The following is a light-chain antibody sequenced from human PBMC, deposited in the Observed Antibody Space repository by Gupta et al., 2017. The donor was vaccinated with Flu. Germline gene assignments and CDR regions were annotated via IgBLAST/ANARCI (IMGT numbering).Light chain of an antibody. J-gene: IGLJ2*01. CDR3: CSFGGSSTFV. CDR1: NTDIDQYNL. V-gene: IGLV2-23*02. Sequence: TNTDIDQYNLVSWYQQHPGKAPKLLIYDDDKRPSGVSIRFSGSKYGSTASLTISGLQAEDEADYHCCSFGGSSTFVFGGWTRVTVL. CDR2: DDD.